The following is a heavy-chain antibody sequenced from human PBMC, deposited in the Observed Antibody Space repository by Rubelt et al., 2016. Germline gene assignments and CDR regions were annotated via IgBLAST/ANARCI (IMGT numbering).Heavy chain of an antibody. J-gene: IGHJ4*02. CDR1: GFTFSSYI. Sequence: EVQLVESGGGLIQPGGSLRLSCAASGFTFSSYIINWVRQAPGKGLEWVSSISAGSTYMYYADSVKGRFTIYGDNAKNSLYLQTNSLRGEDTAVYYWARGGGIAAAGQIDYWAQGTLVTVSS. CDR2: ISAGSTYM. D-gene: IGHD6-13*01. CDR3: ARGGGIAAAGQIDY. V-gene: IGHV3-21*01.